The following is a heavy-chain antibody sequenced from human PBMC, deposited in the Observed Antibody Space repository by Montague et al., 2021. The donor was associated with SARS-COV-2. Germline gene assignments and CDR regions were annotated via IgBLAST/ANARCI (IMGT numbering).Heavy chain of an antibody. V-gene: IGHV4-34*01. Sequence: SETLSLTCAVYGGSFSGYYWSWIRQPPGKGLEWIGEISHSESTNYNPSLKSRVTISVDTSKNQFSLKLSSVTAADTAVYYCARFPELLLFIACDYGMDVWGQGTPVTVSS. D-gene: IGHD1-14*01. CDR1: GGSFSGYY. CDR3: ARFPELLLFIACDYGMDV. CDR2: ISHSEST. J-gene: IGHJ6*02.